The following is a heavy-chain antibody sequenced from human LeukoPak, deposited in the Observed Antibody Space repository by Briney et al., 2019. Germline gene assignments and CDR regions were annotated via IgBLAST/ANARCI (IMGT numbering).Heavy chain of an antibody. V-gene: IGHV1-18*01. CDR3: ARDVWSGYYQYYYYYGMDV. J-gene: IGHJ6*02. CDR1: GGTFSSYA. Sequence: ASVKVSCKASGGTFSSYAISWVRQAPGQGLEWMGWISAYNGNTNYAQKLQGRVTMTTDTSTSTAYMELRSLRSDDTAVYYCARDVWSGYYQYYYYYGMDVWGQGTTVTVSS. CDR2: ISAYNGNT. D-gene: IGHD3-3*01.